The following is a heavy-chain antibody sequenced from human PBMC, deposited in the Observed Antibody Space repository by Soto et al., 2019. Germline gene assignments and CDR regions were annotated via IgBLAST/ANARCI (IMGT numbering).Heavy chain of an antibody. CDR3: ASSSLYGMDV. V-gene: IGHV4-30-4*01. CDR1: GGSISSCYYY. J-gene: IGHJ6*02. Sequence: PAEPLSLTCSVSGGSISSCYYYWRCILHPPGKGRVWIGYIYYSETTYYNPSLKRRPIISIDTSKNQFSLRVGSVTAEDTAVYYYASSSLYGMDVWGQGTTVTVSS. CDR2: IYYSETT.